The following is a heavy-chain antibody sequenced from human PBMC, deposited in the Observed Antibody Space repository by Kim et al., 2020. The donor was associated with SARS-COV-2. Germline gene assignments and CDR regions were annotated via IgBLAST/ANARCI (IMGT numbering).Heavy chain of an antibody. V-gene: IGHV1-69*13. D-gene: IGHD2-21*02. CDR3: ARVGAYCGGDCYSDYYYYGMDV. Sequence: SVKVSCKASGGTFSSYAISWVRQAPGQGLEWMGGIIPIFGTANYAQKFQGRVTITADESTSTAYMELSSLRSEDTAVYYCARVGAYCGGDCYSDYYYYGMDVWGQGTTVTVSS. J-gene: IGHJ6*02. CDR1: GGTFSSYA. CDR2: IIPIFGTA.